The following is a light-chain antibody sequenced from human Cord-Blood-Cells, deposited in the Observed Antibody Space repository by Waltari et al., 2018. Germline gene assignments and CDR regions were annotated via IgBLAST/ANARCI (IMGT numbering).Light chain of an antibody. V-gene: IGLV2-11*01. CDR2: DVG. CDR3: CSYAGSYTFVV. J-gene: IGLJ2*01. Sequence: QSALTQPRSVSGSPGQSVTISCTGTSSDVGGYNYVSLYQQHPGKAPKLMIYDVGKRAEGVPGGFPGSKSGNTASLTISGLQAEDEADYYCCSYAGSYTFVVFGGGTKLTVL. CDR1: SSDVGGYNY.